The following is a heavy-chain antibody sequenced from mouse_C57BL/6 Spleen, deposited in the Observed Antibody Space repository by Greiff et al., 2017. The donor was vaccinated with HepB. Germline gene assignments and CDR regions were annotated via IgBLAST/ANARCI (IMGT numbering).Heavy chain of an antibody. Sequence: VQLKESGPGMVKPSQSLSLTCTVTGYSITSGYDWHWIRHFPGNKLEWMGYISYSGSTNYNPSLKSRISITHDTSKNHFFLKLNSVTTEDTATYYCARDDGSSFAYWGQGTLVTVSA. CDR1: GYSITSGYD. CDR3: ARDDGSSFAY. J-gene: IGHJ3*01. D-gene: IGHD1-1*01. CDR2: ISYSGST. V-gene: IGHV3-1*01.